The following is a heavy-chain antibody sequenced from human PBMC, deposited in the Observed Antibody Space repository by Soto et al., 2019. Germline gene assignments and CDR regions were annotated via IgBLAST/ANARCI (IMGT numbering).Heavy chain of an antibody. CDR3: ARSIPVVPAAMRFGYDGMDV. V-gene: IGHV4-59*01. D-gene: IGHD2-2*01. Sequence: QVQLQESGPGLVKPSETLSLTCTVSGGSISSYYWSWIRQPPGKGLEWIGYIYYSGSTNYNPTLKSRVTISVDTSKNPFALKLSSVTAADTAVYYCARSIPVVPAAMRFGYDGMDVWGQGTTVTVSS. CDR1: GGSISSYY. CDR2: IYYSGST. J-gene: IGHJ6*02.